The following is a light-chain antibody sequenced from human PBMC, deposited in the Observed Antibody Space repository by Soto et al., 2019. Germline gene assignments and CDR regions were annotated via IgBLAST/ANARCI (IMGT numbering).Light chain of an antibody. CDR1: SSDVGGYNF. J-gene: IGLJ1*01. Sequence: HSVLTQSRSVSGSPGQSVTISCTGTSSDVGGYNFVSWYQQYPGKAPKLIIYDVTKRPSGVPDRFSGSKSGNTASLTISGLQTDDEADYYCCSYAGSYTHVFGTGTKVTVL. CDR2: DVT. CDR3: CSYAGSYTHV. V-gene: IGLV2-11*01.